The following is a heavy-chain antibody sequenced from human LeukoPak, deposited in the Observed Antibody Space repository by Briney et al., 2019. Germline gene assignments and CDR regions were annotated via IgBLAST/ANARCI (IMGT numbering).Heavy chain of an antibody. V-gene: IGHV4-39*07. J-gene: IGHJ4*02. CDR1: GGSISSSSYY. CDR3: ARSGGYYSRGEAIFDY. CDR2: IYYSGST. Sequence: SETLSLTCTVTGGSISSSSYYWGWIRQPPGKGLEWIGSIYYSGSTYYNPSLKSRVTISVDTSKNQFSLKLSSVTAADTAVYYCARSGGYYSRGEAIFDYWGQGTLVTVSS. D-gene: IGHD3-22*01.